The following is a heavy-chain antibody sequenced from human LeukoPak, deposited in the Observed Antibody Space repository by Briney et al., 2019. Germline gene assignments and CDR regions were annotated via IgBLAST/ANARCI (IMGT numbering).Heavy chain of an antibody. CDR2: INHSGST. V-gene: IGHV4-34*01. Sequence: PSETLSLTCAVYGGSFSGYYWSSIRQPPGKGLEWIGEINHSGSTNYNPSLKSRVTISVDTSKNQFSLKLSSVTAADTAVYYCARGEARGAATYGRYYFDYWGQGTLVTVSS. J-gene: IGHJ4*02. CDR1: GGSFSGYY. D-gene: IGHD1-26*01. CDR3: ARGEARGAATYGRYYFDY.